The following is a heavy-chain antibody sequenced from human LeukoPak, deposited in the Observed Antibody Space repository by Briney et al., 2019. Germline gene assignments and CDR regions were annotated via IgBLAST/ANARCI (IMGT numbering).Heavy chain of an antibody. Sequence: GGSLRLSCAASGFTFSSYWMHWVRQAPGKGLVWVSRTNSDGSSTSYADSVKGRFTISRDNAKNTLYLQMNSLRAEDTAVYYCARAWDYSSSPFDYWGQGTLVTVSS. J-gene: IGHJ4*02. CDR2: TNSDGSST. CDR1: GFTFSSYW. D-gene: IGHD6-13*01. V-gene: IGHV3-74*01. CDR3: ARAWDYSSSPFDY.